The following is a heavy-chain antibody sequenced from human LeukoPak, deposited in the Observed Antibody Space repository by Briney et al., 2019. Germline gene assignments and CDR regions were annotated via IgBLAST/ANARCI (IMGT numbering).Heavy chain of an antibody. CDR1: GFTLSRYW. Sequence: SGGSLRLSCAASGFTLSRYWMSWVRQAPGKGLEWVANIKQDGSEKYYVDSVRGRFTISRDNAENSLHLQMNSLRAEDTAVFYCARGGSYALDAFDIWGRGTMVTVSS. D-gene: IGHD3-16*01. J-gene: IGHJ3*02. CDR3: ARGGSYALDAFDI. CDR2: IKQDGSEK. V-gene: IGHV3-7*05.